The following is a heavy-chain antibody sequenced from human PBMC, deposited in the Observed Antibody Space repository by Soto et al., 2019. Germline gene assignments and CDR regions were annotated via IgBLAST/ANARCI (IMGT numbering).Heavy chain of an antibody. CDR1: SGSISSSNW. CDR2: IYHSGST. CDR3: ARGARSGYYIRWFDP. V-gene: IGHV4-4*02. D-gene: IGHD3-3*01. Sequence: PSETLSLTCAVSSGSISSSNWWSWVRQPPGKGLEWIGEIYHSGSTNYNPSLKSRVTISVDKSKNQFSLKLSSVTAADTAVYYCARGARSGYYIRWFDPWGQGTLVNVAS. J-gene: IGHJ5*02.